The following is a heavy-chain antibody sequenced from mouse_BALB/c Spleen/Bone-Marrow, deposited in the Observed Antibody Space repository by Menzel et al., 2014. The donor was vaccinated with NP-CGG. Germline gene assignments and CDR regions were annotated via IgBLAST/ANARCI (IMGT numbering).Heavy chain of an antibody. V-gene: IGHV1S16*01. CDR3: TYMGCYGSIYSMDY. CDR1: GYTFTSYW. D-gene: IGHD1-1*01. Sequence: QVHLKESGVELVKPGASVKLSCKASGYTFTSYWMHWVKLRPGQGFEWIGEINPSNGGTNYNEKFKKKATLTVDKSSSTAYMQLISLTSEDSAVYYCTYMGCYGSIYSMDYWGQGTSVTISS. CDR2: INPSNGGT. J-gene: IGHJ4*01.